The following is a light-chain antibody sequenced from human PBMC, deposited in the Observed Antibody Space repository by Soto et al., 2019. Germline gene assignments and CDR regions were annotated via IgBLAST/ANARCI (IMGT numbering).Light chain of an antibody. CDR3: ASWDDSLNGHV. CDR2: SND. CDR1: GSNIASNT. V-gene: IGLV1-44*01. J-gene: IGLJ1*01. Sequence: QSVLTQPSSASGTPGQRVTVSYSGSGSNIASNTVNWYQQLPGTAPKLLIYSNDQRPSGVPDRFSASKSGTSASLAISGLQSEDEADYYCASWDDSLNGHVFGTGTKVTVL.